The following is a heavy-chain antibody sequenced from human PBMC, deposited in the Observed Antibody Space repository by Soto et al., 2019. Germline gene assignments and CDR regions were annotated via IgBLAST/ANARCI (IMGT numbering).Heavy chain of an antibody. CDR1: GFTFSSYE. Sequence: GGSLRLSCAVSGFTFSSYEMNWVRQAPGKGLEWVSYISSSGSTIYYADSVKGRFTISRDNAKNSLYPQMNSLRAEDTAVYYCARSAMYYDFWSGYSPLDVWGQGTTVTVSS. CDR3: ARSAMYYDFWSGYSPLDV. D-gene: IGHD3-3*01. J-gene: IGHJ6*02. V-gene: IGHV3-48*03. CDR2: ISSSGSTI.